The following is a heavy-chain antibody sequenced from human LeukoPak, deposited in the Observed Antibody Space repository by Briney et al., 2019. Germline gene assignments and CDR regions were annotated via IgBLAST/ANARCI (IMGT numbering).Heavy chain of an antibody. CDR1: GCTFSDYY. V-gene: IGHV3-11*01. D-gene: IGHD3-10*01. CDR3: ARDQSPGSYYYYSGMDV. Sequence: EGSLRLSCAASGCTFSDYYMSWIRQAPGKGLERVSYISISCSTIYYADSAKGRLTISRDNANSSLYLQMNRLRAEDTAVYYCARDQSPGSYYYYSGMDVWGQGTTVTVSS. CDR2: ISISCSTI. J-gene: IGHJ6*02.